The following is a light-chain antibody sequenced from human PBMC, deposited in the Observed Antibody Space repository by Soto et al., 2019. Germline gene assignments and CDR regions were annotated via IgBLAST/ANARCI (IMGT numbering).Light chain of an antibody. CDR3: QQRGNWPPTWT. Sequence: EIVLTQSPGTLSLSPGERATLSCRASQSVSSSSLAWYQQRRGQAPRLLIHDASSRATGIPDRFSGSGSGTDFTLTISSLEPEDFAVYYCQQRGNWPPTWTFGQGTMVDIK. CDR1: QSVSSSS. J-gene: IGKJ1*01. V-gene: IGKV3D-20*02. CDR2: DAS.